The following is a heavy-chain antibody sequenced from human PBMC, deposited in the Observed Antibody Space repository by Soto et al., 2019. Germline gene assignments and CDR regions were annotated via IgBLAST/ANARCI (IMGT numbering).Heavy chain of an antibody. D-gene: IGHD4-17*01. V-gene: IGHV1-69*13. CDR2: IIPILGTA. CDR3: ASPGTNTVAPGYYDYYGMDV. CDR1: GGTFSNYA. J-gene: IGHJ6*02. Sequence: GASVKVSCKASGGTFSNYAISWVRQAPGKGLEWMGGIIPILGTANYAQKFQGRVTITADESTSTAYMELSSLRSEDTAVHYCASPGTNTVAPGYYDYYGMDVWGQGTTVTVSS.